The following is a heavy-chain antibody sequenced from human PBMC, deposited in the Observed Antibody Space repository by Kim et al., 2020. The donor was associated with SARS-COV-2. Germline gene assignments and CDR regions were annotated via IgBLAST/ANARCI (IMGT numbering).Heavy chain of an antibody. V-gene: IGHV4-34*01. CDR3: ARGARHLGQSTGWFAPQYYYYYMDV. CDR2: INYSGET. D-gene: IGHD6-19*01. J-gene: IGHJ6*03. Sequence: SETLSLTCGVYIGSLNNNNCNWIRQPPGKGLEWIGEINYSGETAYNSSLQGRITLSIDRSKNQFSLRLTSVTAADTAVYYCARGARHLGQSTGWFAPQYYYYYMDVWAKGTTVTVSS. CDR1: IGSLNNNN.